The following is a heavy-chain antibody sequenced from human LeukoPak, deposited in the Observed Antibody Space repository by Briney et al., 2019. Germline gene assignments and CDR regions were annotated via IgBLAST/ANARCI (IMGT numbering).Heavy chain of an antibody. V-gene: IGHV1-8*01. D-gene: IGHD3-22*01. CDR1: GYTFTSYD. Sequence: GASVKVSCKASGYTFTSYDINWVRQATGQGLGWMGWMNPNSGNTGYAQKFQGRVTMTRNTSISTAYMELSSLRSEDTAVYYCARGQYYYDSSGSFPFDYWGQGTLVTVSS. CDR2: MNPNSGNT. J-gene: IGHJ4*02. CDR3: ARGQYYYDSSGSFPFDY.